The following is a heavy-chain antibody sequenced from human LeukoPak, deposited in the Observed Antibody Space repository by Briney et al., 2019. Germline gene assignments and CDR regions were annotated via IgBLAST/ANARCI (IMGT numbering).Heavy chain of an antibody. D-gene: IGHD6-13*01. CDR2: INHSGST. CDR1: GGSISSSSYY. CDR3: ARVGAYSSSWYRFYYFDY. Sequence: SETLSLTCTVSGGSISSSSYYWGWIRQPPGKGLEWIGEINHSGSTKYNPSLKSRVTISVDTSKNQFSLTLSSVTAADTAVYYCARVGAYSSSWYRFYYFDYWGQGTLVTVSS. J-gene: IGHJ4*02. V-gene: IGHV4-39*07.